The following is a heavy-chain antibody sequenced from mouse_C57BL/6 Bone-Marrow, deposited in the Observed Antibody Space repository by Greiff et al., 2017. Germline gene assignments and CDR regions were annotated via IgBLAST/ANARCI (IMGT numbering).Heavy chain of an antibody. CDR2: INPSNGGT. CDR3: AREGYSNYGAWFAY. D-gene: IGHD2-5*01. Sequence: QVQLQQPGTELVKPGASVKLSCKASGYTFTSYWMHWVKQRPGQGLEWIGNINPSNGGTNYNEKFKSKATLTVAKSSSTAYMQLSSLTSEDSAVYYCAREGYSNYGAWFAYWGQGTLVTVSA. V-gene: IGHV1-53*01. CDR1: GYTFTSYW. J-gene: IGHJ3*01.